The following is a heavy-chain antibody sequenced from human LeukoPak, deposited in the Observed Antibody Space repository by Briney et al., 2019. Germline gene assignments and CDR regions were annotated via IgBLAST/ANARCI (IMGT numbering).Heavy chain of an antibody. V-gene: IGHV3-7*01. Sequence: GGSLRLSCAASGFTFSSYWMSWVRQAPGKGLEWVANIKQDGSEKYYVDSVKGRFTISRDNSRNTLYLQMNSLRAEDTAVYYCAKDLRYATDYWGQGTLVIVSS. CDR1: GFTFSSYW. CDR2: IKQDGSEK. D-gene: IGHD5-12*01. J-gene: IGHJ4*02. CDR3: AKDLRYATDY.